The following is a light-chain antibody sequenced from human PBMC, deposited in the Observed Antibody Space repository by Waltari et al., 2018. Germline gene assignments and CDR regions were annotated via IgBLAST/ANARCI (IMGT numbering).Light chain of an antibody. CDR2: EGS. CDR3: CSYAGSSTYV. V-gene: IGLV2-23*01. CDR1: SSDVGTYNL. J-gene: IGLJ1*01. Sequence: QSALTQPASVSGSPGQSITISCTGTSSDVGTYNLVSWYQQHPGKAPKHIIYEGSKRPSGVSHRFSGSQSANTASLTISVLQAEDEADYYCCSYAGSSTYVFGTGTKVTVL.